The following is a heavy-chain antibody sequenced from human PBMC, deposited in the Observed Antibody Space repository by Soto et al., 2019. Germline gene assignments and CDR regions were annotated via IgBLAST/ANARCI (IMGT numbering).Heavy chain of an antibody. V-gene: IGHV4-30-4*08. J-gene: IGHJ4*02. CDR3: TRGELWWDY. Sequence: QVQLQESGPGLVKPSQTLSLICTVSGGSISSHDDYWSWIRQLPGEGLEWIGFIYHNGNTFYNPSLKSRLTISLDTSKNQFSLTLSSVTAADTAVYYCTRGELWWDYWGQGTLVTVSS. CDR2: IYHNGNT. CDR1: GGSISSHDDY. D-gene: IGHD2-21*01.